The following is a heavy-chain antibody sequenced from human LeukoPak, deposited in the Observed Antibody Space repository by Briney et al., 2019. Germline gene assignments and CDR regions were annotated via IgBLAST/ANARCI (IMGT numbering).Heavy chain of an antibody. CDR2: ISSSSSYI. CDR1: GFPFSSYN. CDR3: AREEVAEQGYFDY. Sequence: GRSLRLSCAASGFPFSSYNTNWVRQAPGKGLEWVSSISSSSSYIYYADSVKGRFTISRDNAKNSLYLQMNSLRAEDTAVYYCAREEVAEQGYFDYWGQGTLVTVSS. J-gene: IGHJ4*02. D-gene: IGHD6-19*01. V-gene: IGHV3-21*01.